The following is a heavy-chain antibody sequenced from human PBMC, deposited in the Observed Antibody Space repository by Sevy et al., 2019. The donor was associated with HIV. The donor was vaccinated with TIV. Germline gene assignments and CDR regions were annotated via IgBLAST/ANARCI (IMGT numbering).Heavy chain of an antibody. V-gene: IGHV1-69*13. Sequence: ASVKVSCKASGGTFSNYALSWVRQAPGQGLEWMGGIIPTFGTTNLAQTFQGRVTITADHSRSTAYMELSSLRAADTAVYYCARTPLLTIPGTTDVYFDNWGQGTLVTVSS. CDR3: ARTPLLTIPGTTDVYFDN. D-gene: IGHD1-7*01. CDR2: IIPTFGTT. CDR1: GGTFSNYA. J-gene: IGHJ4*02.